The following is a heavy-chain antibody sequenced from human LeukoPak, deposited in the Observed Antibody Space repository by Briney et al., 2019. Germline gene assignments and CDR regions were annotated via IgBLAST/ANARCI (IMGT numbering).Heavy chain of an antibody. J-gene: IGHJ4*02. Sequence: PGGSLRLSCAASGFSFTAYSMNWVRQAPGRGLEWISYIGAGGDIYYADSVTGRFTVSRDTAKNSLYLQMNGLRVEATAVYSCARRFDSWGQGNLVTVSS. CDR1: GFSFTAYS. CDR3: ARRFDS. V-gene: IGHV3-48*01. CDR2: IGAGGDI.